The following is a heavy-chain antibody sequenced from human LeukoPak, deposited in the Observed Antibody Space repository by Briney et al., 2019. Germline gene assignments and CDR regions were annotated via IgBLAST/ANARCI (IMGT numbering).Heavy chain of an antibody. CDR1: GGSFSGYY. Sequence: SETPSLTCAVYGGSFSGYYWSWIRQPPGKGLEWIGEINHSGSTNYNPSLKSRVTISVDTSKNQFSLKLSSVTAADTAVYYCASPVIAVAGTFPWGQGTLVTVSS. D-gene: IGHD6-19*01. J-gene: IGHJ4*02. CDR3: ASPVIAVAGTFP. V-gene: IGHV4-34*01. CDR2: INHSGST.